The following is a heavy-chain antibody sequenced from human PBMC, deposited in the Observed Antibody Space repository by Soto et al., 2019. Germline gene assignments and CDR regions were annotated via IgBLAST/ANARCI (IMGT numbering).Heavy chain of an antibody. J-gene: IGHJ4*02. CDR1: GFTFSNYG. CDR2: ISHDGTNK. D-gene: IGHD3-16*01. V-gene: IGHV3-33*01. CDR3: ARDEGITNDLINS. Sequence: QVQVVESGGGVVQPGRSLRLSCVTSGFTFSNYGMHWVRQAPGKGLEWVAVISHDGTNKQYGDSVKGRFTISRDSSENTIFLQMNSLRADDTAVYYCARDEGITNDLINSWGQGTLVNVSS.